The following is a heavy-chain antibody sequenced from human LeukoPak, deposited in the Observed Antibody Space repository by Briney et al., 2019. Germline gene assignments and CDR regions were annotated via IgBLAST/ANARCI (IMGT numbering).Heavy chain of an antibody. Sequence: SVKVSCKVSGYTLTELSMHWVRQAPGQGLEWMGWISAYNGNTNYAQKLQGRVTMTTDTSTSTAYMELRSLRSDDTAVYYCARAWYNWNPGRYYYYYMDVWGKGTTVTVSS. CDR3: ARAWYNWNPGRYYYYYMDV. CDR1: GYTLTELS. J-gene: IGHJ6*03. V-gene: IGHV1-18*01. CDR2: ISAYNGNT. D-gene: IGHD1-20*01.